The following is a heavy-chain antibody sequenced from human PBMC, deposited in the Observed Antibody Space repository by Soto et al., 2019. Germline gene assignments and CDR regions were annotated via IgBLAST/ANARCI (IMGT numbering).Heavy chain of an antibody. CDR1: GFTFSSYA. J-gene: IGHJ4*02. Sequence: GESLKISCAASGFTFSSYAMSWVRQAPGKGLEWVSAIGGSGGSTYYADSVKGRFTISRDNSKNTLYLQMNSLRAEDTAVYYCAKARSGSYYYWGQGTLVTVSS. V-gene: IGHV3-23*01. CDR2: IGGSGGST. CDR3: AKARSGSYYY. D-gene: IGHD1-26*01.